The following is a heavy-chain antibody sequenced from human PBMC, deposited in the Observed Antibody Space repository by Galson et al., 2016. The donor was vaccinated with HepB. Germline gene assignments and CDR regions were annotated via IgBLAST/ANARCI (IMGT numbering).Heavy chain of an antibody. CDR3: ARSPSMVRGVILDS. D-gene: IGHD3-10*01. CDR1: GDSVSTTSAG. Sequence: CAISGDSVSTTSAGWSWVRQSPSRGLEWLGRTFYRSKWYYDYAISVRSRITINPDTSKNQFSLKLSSVTAADTAMYYCARSPSMVRGVILDSWGQGTLVTVSS. V-gene: IGHV6-1*01. J-gene: IGHJ4*02. CDR2: TFYRSKWYY.